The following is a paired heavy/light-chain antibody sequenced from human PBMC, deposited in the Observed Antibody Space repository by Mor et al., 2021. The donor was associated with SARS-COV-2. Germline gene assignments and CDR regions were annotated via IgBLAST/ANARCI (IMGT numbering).Light chain of an antibody. Sequence: DIVMTQSPNSLAVSLGERATINCKSSQSVLHSSNNKNYLAWYQQKPGQPPKLLIYWASTRESGVPDRFSGSGSQTDFTLTISSLQAEDVAVYYCQQYFNAPGGFTFGPGTKVDIE. V-gene: IGKV4-1*01. CDR1: QSVLHSSNNKNY. CDR2: WAS. J-gene: IGKJ3*01. CDR3: QQYFNAPGGFT.
Heavy chain of an antibody. J-gene: IGHJ4*02. CDR2: IYPGDSDT. V-gene: IGHV5-51*03. D-gene: IGHD2-8*02. Sequence: EVQLVQSGAEVKKPGESLTISCKASGYSFTNYWIVWVRQMPGKGLEWMGIIYPGDSDTRYSPSFQGQVTISADKSISTAYLQWSGLRASDTAMYYCARHKSGVHVSDYWGQGTLLTVSS. CDR1: GYSFTNYW. CDR3: ARHKSGVHVSDY.